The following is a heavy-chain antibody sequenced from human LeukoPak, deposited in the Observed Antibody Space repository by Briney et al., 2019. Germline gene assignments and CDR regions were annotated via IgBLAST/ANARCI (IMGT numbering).Heavy chain of an antibody. V-gene: IGHV3-30*04. J-gene: IGHJ4*02. Sequence: QPGGSLRLSCAASGFTFSSYAMHWVRQAPGKGLEWVAVISYDGSNKYYADSVKGRFTISRDNSKNTLYLQMNSLRAEDTAVYYCARDIYGDYGGFLDYWGQGTLVTVSS. CDR1: GFTFSSYA. CDR3: ARDIYGDYGGFLDY. CDR2: ISYDGSNK. D-gene: IGHD4-17*01.